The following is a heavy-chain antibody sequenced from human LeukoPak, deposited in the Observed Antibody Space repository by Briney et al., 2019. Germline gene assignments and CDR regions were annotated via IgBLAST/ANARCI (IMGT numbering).Heavy chain of an antibody. D-gene: IGHD1-26*01. J-gene: IGHJ1*01. CDR3: ARARIVGVSKYFQH. Sequence: PSETLSLTCTVSGGSISSGSYYWSWIRQPAGTGLEWIGRIYTSGSTNYNPSLKSRVTISVDTYKNQFSLKLSSVTAADTAVYYCARARIVGVSKYFQHWGQGTLVTVSS. CDR1: GGSISSGSYY. CDR2: IYTSGST. V-gene: IGHV4-61*02.